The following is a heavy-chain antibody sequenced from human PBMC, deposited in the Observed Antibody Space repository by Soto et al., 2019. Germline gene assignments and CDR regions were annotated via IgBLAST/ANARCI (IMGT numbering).Heavy chain of an antibody. V-gene: IGHV1-3*01. Sequence: QVQLVQSGAEVKKPGASVKVSCKASGYTFFTYAMHWVRQAPGQRLEWMGWINAGNGNTKYSQKFQGRVTITRDTSASTAYMQLSSLRSEVTAVYYCARGPGGPDGPGDYWGQGTLVTVSS. CDR2: INAGNGNT. CDR3: ARGPGGPDGPGDY. J-gene: IGHJ4*02. D-gene: IGHD2-15*01. CDR1: GYTFFTYA.